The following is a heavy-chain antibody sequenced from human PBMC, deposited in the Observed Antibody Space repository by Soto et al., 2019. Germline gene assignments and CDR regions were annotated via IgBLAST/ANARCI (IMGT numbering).Heavy chain of an antibody. CDR2: ISSSSSYI. CDR3: ARGGGQLVPGFDY. CDR1: GFTFSSYS. J-gene: IGHJ4*02. V-gene: IGHV3-21*01. Sequence: EVQLVESGGGQVKPGGSLRLSCAASGFTFSSYSMNWVRQAPGKGLEWVSSISSSSSYIYYADSVKGRFTISRDNAKNSLLPQINRPRAEDTAVYYCARGGGQLVPGFDYWGQGTLVTVSS. D-gene: IGHD6-6*01.